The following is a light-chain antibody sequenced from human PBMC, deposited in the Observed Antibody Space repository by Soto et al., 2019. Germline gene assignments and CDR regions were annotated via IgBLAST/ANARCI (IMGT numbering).Light chain of an antibody. V-gene: IGKV3-15*01. CDR1: QSVSSN. Sequence: ELVLLQSPATLSVSPAERATLSCRASQSVSSNLAWYQQKPGQAPRLLIYGASTRATGIPARFSGSGSGTEFTLTISGLQSEDCAVYYCQQYNNWLPFTFGQGTLLEIK. CDR3: QQYNNWLPFT. CDR2: GAS. J-gene: IGKJ5*01.